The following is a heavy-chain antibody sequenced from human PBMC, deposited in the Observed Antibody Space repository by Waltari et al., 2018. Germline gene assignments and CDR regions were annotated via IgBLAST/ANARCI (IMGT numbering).Heavy chain of an antibody. V-gene: IGHV3-7*01. J-gene: IGHJ5*02. CDR1: GFTFSDYW. CDR2: ISHDGSEK. Sequence: VQVVESGGGLVQPGGSLSLSCAASGFTFSDYWMSWIRQAPGKGLEVVANISHDGSEKYYVDSVKGRFTISRDNAKNLLYLQINSLTVEDTAVYYCAASNWFDPWGQGTLVTVSS. CDR3: AASNWFDP.